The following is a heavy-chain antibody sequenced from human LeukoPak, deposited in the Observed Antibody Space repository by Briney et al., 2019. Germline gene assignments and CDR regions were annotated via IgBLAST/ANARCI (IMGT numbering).Heavy chain of an antibody. V-gene: IGHV4-34*01. CDR2: INHSGST. J-gene: IGHJ4*02. D-gene: IGHD3-22*01. CDR1: GGSFSGYY. CDR3: ARAGYYYDTSGSHSGYFDN. Sequence: PSETLSLTCAVYGGSFSGYYWSWIRQPPGKGLEWIGEINHSGSTNYNPSLKSRVTISVDTSKNQFSLKLNSVTAADTAAYYCARAGYYYDTSGSHSGYFDNWGQGALVTVSS.